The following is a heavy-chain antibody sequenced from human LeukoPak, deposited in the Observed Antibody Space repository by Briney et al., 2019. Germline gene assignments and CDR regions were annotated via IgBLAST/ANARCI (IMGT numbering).Heavy chain of an antibody. CDR2: IKQDGSEK. Sequence: GGSLRLSCAASGFTFSSYWMSWVRRAPGKGLEWVANIKQDGSEKYYVDSVKGRFTISRDNAKNSLYLQMNSLRAEDTAVYYCARDHRLRLEDYWGQGTLVTVSS. CDR1: GFTFSSYW. V-gene: IGHV3-7*01. CDR3: ARDHRLRLEDY. D-gene: IGHD4-17*01. J-gene: IGHJ4*02.